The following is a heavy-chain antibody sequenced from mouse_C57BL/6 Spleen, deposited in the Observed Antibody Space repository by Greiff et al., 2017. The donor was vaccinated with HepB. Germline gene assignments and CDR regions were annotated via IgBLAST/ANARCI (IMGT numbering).Heavy chain of an antibody. D-gene: IGHD2-10*02. CDR2: IHPNSGST. V-gene: IGHV1-64*01. CDR3: ARPYGNYRPAWFAY. J-gene: IGHJ3*01. CDR1: GYTFTSYW. Sequence: VQLQQPGAELVKPGASVKLSCKASGYTFTSYWMHWVKQRPGQGLEWIGMIHPNSGSTNYNEKFKSKATLTLDKSSSTAYMQLSSLTSEDSAVYYCARPYGNYRPAWFAYWGQGTLVTVSA.